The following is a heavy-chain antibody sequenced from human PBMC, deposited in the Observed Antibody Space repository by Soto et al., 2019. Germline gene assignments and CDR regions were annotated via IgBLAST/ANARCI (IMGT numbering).Heavy chain of an antibody. V-gene: IGHV4-34*01. D-gene: IGHD1-7*01. CDR2: IDHSGYT. J-gene: IGHJ4*02. Sequence: SETLSLTCAVYVGSFSGYYWNWIRQPPGKGLEWIGEIDHSGYTNYNPSLKSRVTISVDTSKNQFSLRLTSLTAADTAVYYCASRDPGTSVDYWGQGTLVTVSS. CDR1: VGSFSGYY. CDR3: ASRDPGTSVDY.